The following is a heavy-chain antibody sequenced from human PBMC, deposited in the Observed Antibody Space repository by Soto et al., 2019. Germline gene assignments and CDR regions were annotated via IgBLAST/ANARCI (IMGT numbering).Heavy chain of an antibody. CDR3: ARVKATVTMENAFDI. CDR2: IYYSGST. D-gene: IGHD4-17*01. V-gene: IGHV4-31*03. Sequence: QVQLQESGPGLVKPSQNLSLTCTVSGGSISSGGYYWSWIRQHPGKGLEWIGYIYYSGSTYYNPSLKSRVTISVDTSKNLFSLKLSSVTAANTAVYYCARVKATVTMENAFDIWGQGTMVTVSS. CDR1: GGSISSGGYY. J-gene: IGHJ3*02.